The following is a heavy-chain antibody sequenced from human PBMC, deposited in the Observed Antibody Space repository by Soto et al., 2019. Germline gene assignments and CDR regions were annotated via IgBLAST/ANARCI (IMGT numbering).Heavy chain of an antibody. CDR1: VFAFNNYG. CDR2: ISKSDYT. Sequence: PGGSLRLSCTVSVFAFNNYGINLVRQAPGKGLEWVPSISKSDYTYYSDSVKGRFTISRDNAKNSLYLQMNSLRADDTAVYYCARDLVGATTMFAFAIWGQGTIVTVSS. D-gene: IGHD1-26*01. CDR3: ARDLVGATTMFAFAI. V-gene: IGHV3-21*01. J-gene: IGHJ3*02.